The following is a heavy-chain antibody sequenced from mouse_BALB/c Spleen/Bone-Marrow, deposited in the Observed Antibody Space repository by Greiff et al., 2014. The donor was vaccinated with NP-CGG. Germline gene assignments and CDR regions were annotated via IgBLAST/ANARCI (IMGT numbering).Heavy chain of an antibody. V-gene: IGHV4-1*02. CDR2: INPDSSTI. J-gene: IGHJ3*01. CDR1: GFDFSSYW. Sequence: EVQLVESGGGLVQPGGSLKLSCAASGFDFSSYWMSWVRQAPGKGLEWIGEINPDSSTINYTPSLKDKFIISRVNAKNTLYLQKNKVRSEDTALYYCTRLHYYGYSAYWSQGTLVTVST. CDR3: TRLHYYGYSAY. D-gene: IGHD1-2*01.